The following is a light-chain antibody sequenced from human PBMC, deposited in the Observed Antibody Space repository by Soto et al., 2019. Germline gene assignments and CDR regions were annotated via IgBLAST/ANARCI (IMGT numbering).Light chain of an antibody. CDR1: QSISSW. J-gene: IGKJ1*01. CDR2: KAS. Sequence: DIQMTQSPSTLSASVGDRVIITCRASQSISSWLAWYQQKPGKAPKLLIYKASTLESGVPSRFSGSGSGTEFTLTISSLQPDDFATYYCQQYSSMGTFGQGTKVEIK. V-gene: IGKV1-5*03. CDR3: QQYSSMGT.